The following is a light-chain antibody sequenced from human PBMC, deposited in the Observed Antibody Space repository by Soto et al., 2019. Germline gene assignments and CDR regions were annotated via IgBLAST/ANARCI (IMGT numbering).Light chain of an antibody. Sequence: QSALTQPASVSGSPGQSITLSCSGTSSDVGGSNYVSWYQQHPGEAPKLMIYDVSYRPSGVSNRFSGSKSANTASLTISGLQAEDEADYFCSSYTSSAPGVLFGGGTKVTVL. CDR3: SSYTSSAPGVL. V-gene: IGLV2-14*03. J-gene: IGLJ2*01. CDR2: DVS. CDR1: SSDVGGSNY.